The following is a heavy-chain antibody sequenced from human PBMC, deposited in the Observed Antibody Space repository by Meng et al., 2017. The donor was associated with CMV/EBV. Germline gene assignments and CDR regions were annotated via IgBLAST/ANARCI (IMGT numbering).Heavy chain of an antibody. D-gene: IGHD5-12*01. V-gene: IGHV1-18*01. CDR2: ISAYTGNT. Sequence: QVQLVKFGAELKRHGVSVKVYCQASGYTFTSYGISWVRQAPGQGLEWMGWISAYTGNTNYAQKLQGRVTMTTDTSTSTAYMELRSLRSDDTAVYYCARGGASSGYDLIDYWGQGTLVTVSS. CDR1: GYTFTSYG. J-gene: IGHJ4*02. CDR3: ARGGASSGYDLIDY.